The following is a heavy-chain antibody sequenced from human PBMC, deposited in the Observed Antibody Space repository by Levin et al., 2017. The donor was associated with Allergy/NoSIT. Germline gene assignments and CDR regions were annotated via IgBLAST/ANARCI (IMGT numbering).Heavy chain of an antibody. J-gene: IGHJ3*01. D-gene: IGHD2-2*01. CDR3: ARLMGECYCSGTSCFGAFHV. CDR2: IYYSGNA. CDR1: GGSISSASHF. Sequence: SETLSLTCTVSGGSISSASHFWSWIRQTPGKGLEWIGNIYYSGNAYYNPSLKSRVTIFVDTSKNQFSLKLNSVTAADTAVDYCARLMGECYCSGTSCFGAFHVWGQGTTVTVSS. V-gene: IGHV4-39*01.